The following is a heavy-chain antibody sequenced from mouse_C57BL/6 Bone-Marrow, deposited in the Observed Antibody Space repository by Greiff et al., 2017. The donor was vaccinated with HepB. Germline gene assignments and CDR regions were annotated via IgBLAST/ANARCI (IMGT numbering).Heavy chain of an antibody. Sequence: QVQLQQSGAELARPGASVKLSCKASGYTFTSYGISWVKQRTGQGLEWIGEIYPRSGNTYYNEKFKGKATLTADKSSSTAYMELRSLTSEDSAVYFCAREGVYYYGSSPFGYWGQGTLVTVSA. CDR2: IYPRSGNT. D-gene: IGHD1-1*01. V-gene: IGHV1-81*01. CDR1: GYTFTSYG. J-gene: IGHJ3*01. CDR3: AREGVYYYGSSPFGY.